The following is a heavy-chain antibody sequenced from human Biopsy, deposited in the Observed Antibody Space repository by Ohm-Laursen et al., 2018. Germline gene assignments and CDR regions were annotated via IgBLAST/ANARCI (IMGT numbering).Heavy chain of an antibody. CDR3: AADINVWNVNY. D-gene: IGHD1-1*01. CDR1: GYTLTELS. V-gene: IGHV1-24*01. Sequence: SVKVSCKVSGYTLTELSLHWVRQVPGQGLEWMGGFAPENGKTVYAQNFQARVSLTEDTSTDTAYMELRSLRSEDTAVYYCAADINVWNVNYWGQGTQVTVSS. CDR2: FAPENGKT. J-gene: IGHJ4*02.